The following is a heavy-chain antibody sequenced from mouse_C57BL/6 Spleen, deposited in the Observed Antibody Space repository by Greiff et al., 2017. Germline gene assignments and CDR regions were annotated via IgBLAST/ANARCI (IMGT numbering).Heavy chain of an antibody. D-gene: IGHD2-4*01. CDR3: ARCYDYGYAMDY. CDR2: INPNNGGT. V-gene: IGHV1-22*01. Sequence: VQLQQSGPELVKPGASVKMSCKASGYTFTDYNMHWVKQSHGKSLEWIGYINPNNGGTSYNQKFKGKATVTVNKSSSTAYMERRSLTSEDSAVYYCARCYDYGYAMDYWGQGTSVTVSS. CDR1: GYTFTDYN. J-gene: IGHJ4*01.